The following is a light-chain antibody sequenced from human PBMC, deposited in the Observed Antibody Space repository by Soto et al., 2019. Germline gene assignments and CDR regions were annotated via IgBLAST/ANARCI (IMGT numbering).Light chain of an antibody. J-gene: IGLJ2*01. Sequence: ALTQPRSVSGSPGQSVTISCTGTSSDVGGYNYVSWYQQHPGKAPKLMIYDVSKRPSGVPDRFSGSKSGNTASLTISGLQAEDEADYYCCSYAGSYTLVFGGGTKLTVL. V-gene: IGLV2-11*01. CDR2: DVS. CDR1: SSDVGGYNY. CDR3: CSYAGSYTLV.